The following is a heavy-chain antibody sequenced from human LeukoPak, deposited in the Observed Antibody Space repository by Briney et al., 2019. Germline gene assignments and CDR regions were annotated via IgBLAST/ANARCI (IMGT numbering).Heavy chain of an antibody. CDR2: ISTSSRTI. J-gene: IGHJ5*02. D-gene: IGHD4-17*01. CDR3: ARESPDYGDYFVGPFDP. V-gene: IGHV3-48*03. CDR1: GFTFSTYE. Sequence: GGSLRLSCAASGFTFSTYEMNWVRQAPGKGLEWVSYISTSSRTIYYADSVKGRFTISRDNARNSLYLQMNSLRAEDTAVYYCARESPDYGDYFVGPFDPWGQGTLVTVSS.